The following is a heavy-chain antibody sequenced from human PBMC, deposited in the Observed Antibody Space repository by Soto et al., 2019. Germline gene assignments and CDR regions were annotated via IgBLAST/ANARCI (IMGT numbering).Heavy chain of an antibody. CDR2: INQDGSEQ. Sequence: GGSLRLSCAASGFTFSDYWMSWVRQAPGKGLEWVANINQDGSEQFYVDSVKGRLTLSRDNAKNSLYLQMNGQRDEDMTVYYCATQGRTYRALAHWGQGTLVTVSS. D-gene: IGHD5-12*01. CDR1: GFTFSDYW. CDR3: ATQGRTYRALAH. J-gene: IGHJ4*02. V-gene: IGHV3-7*01.